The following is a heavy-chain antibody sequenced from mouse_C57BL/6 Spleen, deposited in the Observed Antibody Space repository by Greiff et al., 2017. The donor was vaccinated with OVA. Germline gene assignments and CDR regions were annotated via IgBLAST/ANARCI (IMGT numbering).Heavy chain of an antibody. Sequence: QVQLQQPGAELVMPGASVKLSCKASGYTFTSYWMHWVKQRPGQGLEWIGEIDPSDSYTNYNQKFKGKSTLTVDTSSSTAYLQLSSLTSEGSAVYYGAMGGGDYGSSYRYFDVWGTGTTVTVSS. V-gene: IGHV1-69*01. D-gene: IGHD1-1*01. CDR2: IDPSDSYT. CDR1: GYTFTSYW. CDR3: AMGGGDYGSSYRYFDV. J-gene: IGHJ1*03.